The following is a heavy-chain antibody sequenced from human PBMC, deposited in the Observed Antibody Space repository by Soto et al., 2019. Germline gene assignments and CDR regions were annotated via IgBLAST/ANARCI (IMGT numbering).Heavy chain of an antibody. CDR3: ARKLELRGSYYYYYDMDV. CDR1: AYTFTDYY. Sequence: ASVKVSCNASAYTFTDYYMHWVRQAPGQGLEWMGWINPNSGGTNYAQKFQGRVTMTRDTSISTAYMELSRLRSDDTAVYYCARKLELRGSYYYYYDMDVWGQGTTVTVSS. J-gene: IGHJ6*02. V-gene: IGHV1-2*02. CDR2: INPNSGGT. D-gene: IGHD1-7*01.